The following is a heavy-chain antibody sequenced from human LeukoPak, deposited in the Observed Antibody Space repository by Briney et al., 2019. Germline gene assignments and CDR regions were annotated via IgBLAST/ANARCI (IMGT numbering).Heavy chain of an antibody. CDR2: IHYSGST. V-gene: IGHV4-59*12. J-gene: IGHJ6*03. Sequence: SETLSLTCTVSGGSISSYYWSWIRQPPGKGLEWIGYIHYSGSTYYNPSLKSRVTISVDTSKNQFSLKLSSVTAADTAVYYCARQERLAYCGGDCYGNYMDVWGKGTTVTVSS. D-gene: IGHD2-21*02. CDR1: GGSISSYY. CDR3: ARQERLAYCGGDCYGNYMDV.